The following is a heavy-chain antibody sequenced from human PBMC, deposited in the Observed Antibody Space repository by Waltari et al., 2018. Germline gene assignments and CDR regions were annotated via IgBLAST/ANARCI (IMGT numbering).Heavy chain of an antibody. Sequence: QLQLQESGPGLVKPSETLSLTCTVSGSSISTTINYWGWIIQAPGKGRVLVGFIHSSGSTYYNPSLKSRVTLSVETSKNQFSLRLTSVTAADTAVYYCARPANFYYDRGGYDYWGQGTLVTVSS. CDR1: GSSISTTINY. CDR2: IHSSGST. V-gene: IGHV4-39*01. D-gene: IGHD3-22*01. J-gene: IGHJ4*02. CDR3: ARPANFYYDRGGYDY.